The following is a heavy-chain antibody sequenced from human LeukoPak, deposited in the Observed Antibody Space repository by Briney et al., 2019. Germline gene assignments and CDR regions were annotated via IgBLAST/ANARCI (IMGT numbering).Heavy chain of an antibody. CDR2: INPNSGDS. D-gene: IGHD2-21*01. Sequence: ASVKVSCKASGYTFTGYYLFWVRQAPGQGLEWMGWINPNSGDSVYAQKFQDRFTMTRDTSITTAYMEMSRLRSDDTAVYYRARGGAIPDYWGQGTLVTVSS. CDR1: GYTFTGYY. V-gene: IGHV1-2*02. CDR3: ARGGAIPDY. J-gene: IGHJ4*02.